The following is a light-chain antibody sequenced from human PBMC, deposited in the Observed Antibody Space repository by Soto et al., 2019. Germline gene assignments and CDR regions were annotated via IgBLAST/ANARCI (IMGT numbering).Light chain of an antibody. CDR2: DAS. V-gene: IGKV3-11*01. Sequence: IVLTESPATLSLSPGGRASLSGRASQSVSSYLAWYQQQPGQAPSLLIYDASNRATGTPASFSGSGSGTDFPLTISSLEPEDFAVYYCHQYGSSPRTFGQGTRLEIK. CDR3: HQYGSSPRT. J-gene: IGKJ5*01. CDR1: QSVSSY.